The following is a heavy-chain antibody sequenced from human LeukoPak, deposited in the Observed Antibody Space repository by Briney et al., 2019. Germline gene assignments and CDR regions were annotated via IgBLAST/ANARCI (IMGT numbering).Heavy chain of an antibody. J-gene: IGHJ4*02. Sequence: ASVKVSCKASGYTFTSYGISWVRQAPGQGLEWMGWINAYNGNTNYAQNLQGRVTMTTDTSTSTAYMELRSLRSDDTAVYYCARGPPDITMIVVVFDYWGQGTLVTVSS. V-gene: IGHV1-18*01. CDR1: GYTFTSYG. CDR2: INAYNGNT. D-gene: IGHD3-22*01. CDR3: ARGPPDITMIVVVFDY.